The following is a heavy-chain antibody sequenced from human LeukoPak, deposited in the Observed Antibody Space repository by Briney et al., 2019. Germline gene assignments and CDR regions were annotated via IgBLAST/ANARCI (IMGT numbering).Heavy chain of an antibody. CDR1: GFTFSSYA. V-gene: IGHV3-23*01. D-gene: IGHD3-3*01. J-gene: IGHJ4*02. Sequence: GGSLRLSCAASGFTFSSYAMSWVRQAPGKGLEWVSAISGSGGGTYYADSVKGRFTISRDNSKNTLYLQMNSLRAEDTAVYYCAKARFLEWLLFDYWGQGTLVTVSS. CDR2: ISGSGGGT. CDR3: AKARFLEWLLFDY.